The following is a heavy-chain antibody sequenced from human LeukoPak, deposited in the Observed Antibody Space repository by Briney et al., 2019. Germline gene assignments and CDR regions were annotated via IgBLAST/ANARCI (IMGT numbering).Heavy chain of an antibody. Sequence: ASVKVSCKASGYTFTSYGMSWVRQAPGQGLEWMGWISAYNGNTNYAQKLQGRVTMTTDTSTSTAYMELRSLRSDDTAVYYCASIYCSSTSCYGPVDYWGQGTLVTVSS. D-gene: IGHD2-2*01. V-gene: IGHV1-18*04. CDR3: ASIYCSSTSCYGPVDY. CDR2: ISAYNGNT. J-gene: IGHJ4*02. CDR1: GYTFTSYG.